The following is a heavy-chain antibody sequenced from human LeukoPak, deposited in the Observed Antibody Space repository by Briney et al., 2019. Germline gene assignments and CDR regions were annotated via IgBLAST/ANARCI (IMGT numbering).Heavy chain of an antibody. CDR2: IKQDGSDK. CDR3: TRDYRGKDV. J-gene: IGHJ6*02. CDR1: GFTFSTIW. D-gene: IGHD3-16*02. Sequence: GGSLRLSCAASGFTFSTIWMSWARKAPGKGLEWVTNIKQDGSDKFYADSMKGRFTISRDNAKNSVYLQMDSLRVEDTAVYYCTRDYRGKDVWGRGTTVTVSS. V-gene: IGHV3-7*01.